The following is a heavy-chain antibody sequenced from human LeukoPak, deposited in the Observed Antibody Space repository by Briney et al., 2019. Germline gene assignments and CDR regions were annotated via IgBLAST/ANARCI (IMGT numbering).Heavy chain of an antibody. J-gene: IGHJ4*02. CDR1: GYTFIGYY. CDR3: ARGSARGGASDY. CDR2: INPNSGGT. D-gene: IGHD1-26*01. Sequence: ASVKVSCKASGYTFIGYYMHWVRQAPGQGLEWMGWINPNSGGTNYAQKFQGRVTMTRDTSISTAYMELSRLRSDDTAVYYCARGSARGGASDYWGQGTLVTVSS. V-gene: IGHV1-2*02.